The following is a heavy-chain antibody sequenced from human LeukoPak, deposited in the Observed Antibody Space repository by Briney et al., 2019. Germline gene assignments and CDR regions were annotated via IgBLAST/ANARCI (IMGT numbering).Heavy chain of an antibody. V-gene: IGHV5-51*01. CDR2: IYPDESNI. CDR3: ARHEGGGWYIDY. J-gene: IGHJ4*02. CDR1: GYSFSNYW. D-gene: IGHD6-19*01. Sequence: GESLKISCLGSGYSFSNYWIGWVRQMPGKGLEWMGIIYPDESNIRYSPSFQGQVTISVDKSISTAYLQWSSLKASDTAIYYCARHEGGGWYIDYWGQGTLVTVSS.